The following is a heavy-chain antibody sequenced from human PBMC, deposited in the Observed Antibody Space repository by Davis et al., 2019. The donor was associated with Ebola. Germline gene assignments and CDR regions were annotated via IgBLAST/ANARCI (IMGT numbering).Heavy chain of an antibody. CDR3: ARDMGSPYFYFDL. CDR2: ISYLGST. D-gene: IGHD3-16*01. Sequence: PSETLSLTCTVSGASVNNENFYWTWIRQSPGKGFEWIGYISYLGSTYYNPSPKSRVTISSDTSKNQFSLKLDSVTAADTAVYFCARDMGSPYFYFDLWGRGTLVTVSS. V-gene: IGHV4-30-4*08. J-gene: IGHJ2*01. CDR1: GASVNNENFY.